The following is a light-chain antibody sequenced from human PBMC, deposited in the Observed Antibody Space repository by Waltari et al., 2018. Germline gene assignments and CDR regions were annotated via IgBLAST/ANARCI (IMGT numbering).Light chain of an antibody. CDR2: QDY. CDR3: QAWDIRTANYV. CDR1: RLENKY. J-gene: IGLJ1*01. Sequence: SYELTQPPSVSVSPGQPATITCSGGRLENKYVCWYQQKPCQSPVLVIYQDYIRPSGIPERFSGSNSGTTTTLTIGGTQAMDEADYYCQAWDIRTANYVFGTGTKVTVL. V-gene: IGLV3-1*01.